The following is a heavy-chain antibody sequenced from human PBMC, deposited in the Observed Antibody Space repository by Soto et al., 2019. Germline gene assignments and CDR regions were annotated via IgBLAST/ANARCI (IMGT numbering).Heavy chain of an antibody. Sequence: PGGSLRLSCAASGFTFSSYSMHRVRQAPGKGLEWVAVIWYDGSNKYYADSVKGRFTISRDNSKNTLYLQMNSLRAEDTAVYYCARDRDDYFDYWGQGTLVTFSS. J-gene: IGHJ4*02. CDR2: IWYDGSNK. D-gene: IGHD3-10*01. CDR3: ARDRDDYFDY. V-gene: IGHV3-33*01. CDR1: GFTFSSYS.